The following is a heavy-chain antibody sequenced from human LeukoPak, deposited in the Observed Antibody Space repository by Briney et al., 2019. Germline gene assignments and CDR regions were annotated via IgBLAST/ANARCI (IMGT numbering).Heavy chain of an antibody. CDR3: ARLPCTSTTCSYPGAFDI. D-gene: IGHD2-2*01. V-gene: IGHV4-39*01. CDR2: IYYSGSP. CDR1: GGSISSSSSY. J-gene: IGHJ3*02. Sequence: SETLSLTCTFSGGSISSSSSYWGWIRQPPGKGLEWIGSIYYSGSPYYNPSLSSRVTMSVDTPQNQFSLRLTSVTAADTAVYYCARLPCTSTTCSYPGAFDIWGQGTMVTVSS.